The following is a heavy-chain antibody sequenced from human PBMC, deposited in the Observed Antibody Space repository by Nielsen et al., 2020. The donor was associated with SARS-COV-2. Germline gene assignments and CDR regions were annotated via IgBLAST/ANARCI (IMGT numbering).Heavy chain of an antibody. CDR3: ARGDYGDYYWLDP. J-gene: IGHJ5*02. V-gene: IGHV1-18*01. CDR1: GYTFISFG. D-gene: IGHD4-17*01. Sequence: ASVKVSCKASGYTFISFGINWVRQAPGQGLEWMGWISSHTGDTNYAQKFQGRVTMTTDKPTSTAHMELRSLRSDDTAVYYCARGDYGDYYWLDPWGQGTRVTVSS. CDR2: ISSHTGDT.